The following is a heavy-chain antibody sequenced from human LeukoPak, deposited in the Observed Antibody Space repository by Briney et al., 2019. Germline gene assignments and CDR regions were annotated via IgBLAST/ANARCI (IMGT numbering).Heavy chain of an antibody. Sequence: GGALRLSCADSGFTFSSSWMSWVRQAPGKGREWVANIKQDGSEKYYVDSVKGRFTISRANAKNSLYLQMNSLRAEDTAVYYCASQPYFDWLPDYWGQGTLVTVSS. J-gene: IGHJ4*02. CDR2: IKQDGSEK. V-gene: IGHV3-7*01. CDR1: GFTFSSSW. CDR3: ASQPYFDWLPDY. D-gene: IGHD3-9*01.